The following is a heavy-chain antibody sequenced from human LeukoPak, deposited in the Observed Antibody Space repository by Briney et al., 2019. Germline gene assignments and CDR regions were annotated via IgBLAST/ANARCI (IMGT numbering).Heavy chain of an antibody. V-gene: IGHV4-59*01. J-gene: IGHJ4*02. Sequence: PSETLSLTCTVSGGSISSYYWSWIRQPPGKGLEWIGYIYYSGSTTQNPSLKSRVTTSVDTSKNQFSLKLSSLTAADTAVYYCARGGSGWSGFDYWGQGTLVTVSS. D-gene: IGHD6-19*01. CDR1: GGSISSYY. CDR3: ARGGSGWSGFDY. CDR2: IYYSGST.